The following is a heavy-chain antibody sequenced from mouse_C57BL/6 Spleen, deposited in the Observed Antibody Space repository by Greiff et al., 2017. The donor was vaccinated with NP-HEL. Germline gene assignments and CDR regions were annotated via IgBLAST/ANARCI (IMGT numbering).Heavy chain of an antibody. V-gene: IGHV1-52*01. CDR1: GYTFTSYW. CDR2: IDPSDSET. D-gene: IGHD2-4*01. J-gene: IGHJ2*01. CDR3: ARIYDYGLDY. Sequence: QVQLQQPGAELVRPGSSVKLSCKASGYTFTSYWMHWVKQRPIQGLEWIGNIDPSDSETHYNQKFKDKATLTVDKSSSTAYMQLSSLTSEDSAVYYCARIYDYGLDYWGQGTTLTVSS.